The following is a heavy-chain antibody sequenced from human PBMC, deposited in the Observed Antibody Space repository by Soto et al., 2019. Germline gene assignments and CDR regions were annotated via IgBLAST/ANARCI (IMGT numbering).Heavy chain of an antibody. V-gene: IGHV1-69*13. D-gene: IGHD3-10*01. J-gene: IGHJ6*02. CDR2: IIPIFGTA. CDR1: GGTFSSYA. CDR3: AGGWFGELLYYYGMDV. Sequence: SVKVSCKASGGTFSSYAISWVRQAPGQGLEWIGGIIPIFGTANYAQKFQGRVTITADESTSTAYMELSSLRSEDTAVYYCAGGWFGELLYYYGMDVWGQGTTVTVSS.